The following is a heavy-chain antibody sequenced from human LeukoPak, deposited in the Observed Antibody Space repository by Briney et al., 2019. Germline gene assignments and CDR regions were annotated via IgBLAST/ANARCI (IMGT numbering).Heavy chain of an antibody. J-gene: IGHJ5*02. CDR3: AITYDFWSGYLGVPPSGLDP. CDR1: GYTFTSYD. Sequence: ASVKVSCKASGYTFTSYDINWVRQATGQGLEWMGWMNPNSGNTGYAQKFQGRATITRNTSISTAYMELSSLRSEDTAVYYCAITYDFWSGYLGVPPSGLDPWGQGTLVTVSS. V-gene: IGHV1-8*03. D-gene: IGHD3-3*01. CDR2: MNPNSGNT.